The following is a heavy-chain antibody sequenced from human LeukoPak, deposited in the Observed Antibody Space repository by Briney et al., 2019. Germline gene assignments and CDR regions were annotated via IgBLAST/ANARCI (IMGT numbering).Heavy chain of an antibody. J-gene: IGHJ5*02. CDR1: GYRFIDYF. CDR2: INPNTGDT. V-gene: IGHV1-2*02. CDR3: ARDRRYCSSTSCYRHNWFDP. Sequence: GASVKVSCKASGYRFIDYFIHWVRQAPGQGPECMGWINPNTGDTKYVQRFQGRVTMTRGTSSSTAYMELSGLRSDDTAVYYCARDRRYCSSTSCYRHNWFDPWGQGTLVTVSS. D-gene: IGHD2-2*02.